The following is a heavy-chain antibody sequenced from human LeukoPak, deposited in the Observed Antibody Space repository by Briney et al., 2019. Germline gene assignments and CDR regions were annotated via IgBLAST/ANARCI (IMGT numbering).Heavy chain of an antibody. J-gene: IGHJ5*02. CDR1: GGSVSSYY. CDR2: ISTSGST. CDR3: ARGKEWFDP. V-gene: IGHV4-4*07. Sequence: SETLSLTCTFSGGSVSSYYWSWIRQPAGKGLEGIGRISTSGSTNYNPSLKTRVTMSVDTSKNQFSLKLSSVTAADTAVYYCARGKEWFDPWGQGTLVTVSS.